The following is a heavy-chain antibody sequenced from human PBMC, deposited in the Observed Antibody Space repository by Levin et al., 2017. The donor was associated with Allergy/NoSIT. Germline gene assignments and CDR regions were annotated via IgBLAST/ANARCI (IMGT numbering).Heavy chain of an antibody. CDR2: ISGYNGDT. CDR3: ARDVIAVAGIGDH. CDR1: GYTFTSYG. Sequence: AGESLKISCKASGYTFTSYGISWVRQAPGQGLEWLGWISGYNGDTNYAQKLQGRVTMTTDTSTSTAYMELRSLRSDDTAVYYCARDVIAVAGIGDHWGQGTLVTVSS. D-gene: IGHD6-19*01. V-gene: IGHV1-18*01. J-gene: IGHJ4*02.